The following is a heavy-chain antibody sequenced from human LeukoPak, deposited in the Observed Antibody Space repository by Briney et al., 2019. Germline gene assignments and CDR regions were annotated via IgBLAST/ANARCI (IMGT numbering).Heavy chain of an antibody. J-gene: IGHJ3*02. CDR1: GGSISSGGYY. CDR3: ARMAATDAFDI. V-gene: IGHV4-61*08. D-gene: IGHD5-24*01. CDR2: IYYSGST. Sequence: SETLSLTCTVSGGSISSGGYYWSWIRQPPGKGLEWIGYIYYSGSTNYNPSLKSRVTISVDTSKNQFSLKLSSVTAADTAVYYCARMAATDAFDIWGQGTLVTVSS.